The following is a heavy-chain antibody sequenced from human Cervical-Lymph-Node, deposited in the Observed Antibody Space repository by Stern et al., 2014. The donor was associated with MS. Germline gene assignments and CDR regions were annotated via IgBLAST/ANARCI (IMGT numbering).Heavy chain of an antibody. CDR2: ISYDGSNK. V-gene: IGHV3-30*04. CDR1: GFTFSSYA. D-gene: IGHD4-17*01. Sequence: VHLVESGGGVVQPGRSLRLSCAASGFTFSSYAMHWVRQAPGKGLEWVAVISYDGSNKYYADSVKGRFTISRDNSKNTLYLQMNSLRAEDTAVYYCACMTTVTTTTSDYWGQGTLVTVSS. CDR3: ACMTTVTTTTSDY. J-gene: IGHJ4*02.